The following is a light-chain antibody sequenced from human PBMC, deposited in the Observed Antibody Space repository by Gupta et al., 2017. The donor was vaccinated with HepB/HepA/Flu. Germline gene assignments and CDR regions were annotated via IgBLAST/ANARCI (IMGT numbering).Light chain of an antibody. J-gene: IGKJ1*01. CDR3: QQYESTPRT. V-gene: IGKV4-1*01. CDR1: QSVLYSSNNKNY. CDR2: WGS. Sequence: DIVMTQSQDPLTVSLGERATINCKSSQSVLYSSNNKNYLAWYQQKPAQPPRLLIYWGSTRESGVPHRFSGSGSGIDFTLTISRLQAEDVAVYYCQQYESTPRTFGQGTKVEIK.